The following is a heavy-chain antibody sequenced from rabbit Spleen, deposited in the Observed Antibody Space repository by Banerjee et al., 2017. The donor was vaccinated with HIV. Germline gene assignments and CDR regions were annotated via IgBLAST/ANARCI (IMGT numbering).Heavy chain of an antibody. J-gene: IGHJ4*01. V-gene: IGHV1S45*01. CDR1: GFSFNNNYW. Sequence: QQQLEESGGGLVKPEGSLTLTCTASGFSFNNNYWMCWVRQAPGKGLEWIACIYAGTGGVTYYASWAKGRFTISKTSSTTVTLQMTSLTAADTATYFCGKGVPETDLWGPGTLVTVS. CDR3: GKGVPETDL. CDR2: IYAGTGGVT.